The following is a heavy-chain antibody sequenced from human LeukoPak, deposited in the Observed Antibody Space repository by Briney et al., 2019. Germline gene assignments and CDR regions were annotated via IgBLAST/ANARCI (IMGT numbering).Heavy chain of an antibody. CDR2: IIPIFGTA. CDR1: GGTFSSYA. CDR3: ARPRTAQSITIFGVVINHDAFDI. D-gene: IGHD3-3*01. Sequence: ASVKVSCKASGGTFSSYAISWVRQAPGQGLEWMGGIIPIFGTANYPQKFQGRVTITTDESTSTAYMELSSLRSEDTAVYYCARPRTAQSITIFGVVINHDAFDIW. J-gene: IGHJ3*02. V-gene: IGHV1-69*05.